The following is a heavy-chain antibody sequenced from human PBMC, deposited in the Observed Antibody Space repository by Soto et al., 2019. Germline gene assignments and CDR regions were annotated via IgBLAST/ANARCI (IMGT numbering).Heavy chain of an antibody. CDR2: IWYDGSNK. D-gene: IGHD6-13*01. CDR1: GFTFSSYG. CDR3: ARVVGQQQYLFDY. J-gene: IGHJ4*02. V-gene: IGHV3-33*01. Sequence: GGSLRLSCAASGFTFSSYGMHWVRQAPGKGLEWVAVIWYDGSNKYYADSVKGRFTISRDNSKNTLYLQMNSLRAEDTAVYYCARVVGQQQYLFDYWGQGTLVTVSS.